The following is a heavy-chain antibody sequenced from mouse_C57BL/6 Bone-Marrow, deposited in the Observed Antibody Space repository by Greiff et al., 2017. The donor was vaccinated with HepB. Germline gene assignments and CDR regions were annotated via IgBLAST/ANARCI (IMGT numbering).Heavy chain of an antibody. J-gene: IGHJ3*01. CDR1: GYSITSGYY. V-gene: IGHV3-6*01. CDR2: ISYDGSN. CDR3: ARDDEGFAY. Sequence: EVKLMESGPGLVEPSQSLSLTCSVTGYSITSGYYWNWIRQFPGNKLEWMGYISYDGSNNYNPSLKNRISITRDTSKNQFFLKLNSVTTEDTATYYCARDDEGFAYWGQGTLVTVSA.